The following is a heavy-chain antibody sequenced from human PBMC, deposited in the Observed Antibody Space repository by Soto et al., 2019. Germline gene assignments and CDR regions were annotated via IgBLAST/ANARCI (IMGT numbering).Heavy chain of an antibody. CDR3: ARLLGGYSYGYYYYYGMDV. V-gene: IGHV5-51*01. CDR1: GYSFTSYW. Sequence: PGECLKISCKGSGYSFTSYWIGWLRQMPGKGLEWMGIIYPGDSDTRYSPSFQGQVTISADKSISTAYLQWSSLKASDTAMYYCARLLGGYSYGYYYYYGMDVWGQGTTVTVSS. J-gene: IGHJ6*02. CDR2: IYPGDSDT. D-gene: IGHD5-18*01.